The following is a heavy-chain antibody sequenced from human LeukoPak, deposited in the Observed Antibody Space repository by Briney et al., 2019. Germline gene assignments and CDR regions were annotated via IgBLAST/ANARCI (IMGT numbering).Heavy chain of an antibody. J-gene: IGHJ4*02. Sequence: KTSETLSLTCAVSGYSISSGCYWGWIRQPPGKGLEWIGSIYHSGSTYYNPSLKSRVTISVDTSKNQFSLKLSSVTAADTAVYYCARQRGDCSSTSCYAPNWGQGTLVTVSS. D-gene: IGHD2-2*01. CDR3: ARQRGDCSSTSCYAPN. CDR2: IYHSGST. CDR1: GYSISSGCY. V-gene: IGHV4-38-2*01.